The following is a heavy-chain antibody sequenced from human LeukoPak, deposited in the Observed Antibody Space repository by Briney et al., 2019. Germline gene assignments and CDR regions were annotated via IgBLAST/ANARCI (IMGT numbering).Heavy chain of an antibody. CDR3: ARGRFSGPDDY. J-gene: IGHJ4*02. D-gene: IGHD6-19*01. Sequence: RTGGSLRLSCAVSEFSVSSNYMNWVRQAPGKWLEWVSVIYSGGATYYADSVRGRFTISRDNSKNMVSLQMTSLGAEDTAVYYCARGRFSGPDDYWGQGTLVTVSS. V-gene: IGHV3-53*01. CDR1: EFSVSSNY. CDR2: IYSGGAT.